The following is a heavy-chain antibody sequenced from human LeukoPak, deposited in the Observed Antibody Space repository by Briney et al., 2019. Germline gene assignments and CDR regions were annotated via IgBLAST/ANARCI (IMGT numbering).Heavy chain of an antibody. J-gene: IGHJ3*02. CDR2: IHPGDCDT. Sequence: GESLKISCKGSGYKFTNYWIVWVRQMPGKGLEWIGIIHPGDCDTRYSPSFQGQVTISADKSITTAYLQWSSLKASDIAMYYCARRSTRETYCSGGSCYSHDAFDIWGQGTMVTVSS. CDR1: GYKFTNYW. D-gene: IGHD2-15*01. V-gene: IGHV5-51*01. CDR3: ARRSTRETYCSGGSCYSHDAFDI.